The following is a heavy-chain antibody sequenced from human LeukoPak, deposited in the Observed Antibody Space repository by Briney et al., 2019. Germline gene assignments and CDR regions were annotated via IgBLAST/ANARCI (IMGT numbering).Heavy chain of an antibody. Sequence: GGSLRLSCAASGFTFSSYGMHWFRQAPAKGLEWVAVIWYDGSNKYYADSVKGRFTISRDNSKNTLYLQMNSLRAEDTAVYYCAKGQSGYDLDYWGQGTLVTVSS. J-gene: IGHJ4*02. D-gene: IGHD5-12*01. V-gene: IGHV3-33*06. CDR3: AKGQSGYDLDY. CDR1: GFTFSSYG. CDR2: IWYDGSNK.